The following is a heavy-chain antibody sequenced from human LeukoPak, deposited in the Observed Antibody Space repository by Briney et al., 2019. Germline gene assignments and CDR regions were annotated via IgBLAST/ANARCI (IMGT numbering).Heavy chain of an antibody. CDR2: INKDGSEK. D-gene: IGHD2-8*02. Sequence: HAGGSLRLSCAVSRFTFSDYWMRWVRQAPGKGLEWVAAINKDGSEKQYVGSVKGRFTISRDNAKNSVYLQMTSLGAEDTAVYYCATYSQHFGAPGGADYWGLGTLVTVSS. J-gene: IGHJ4*02. V-gene: IGHV3-7*01. CDR1: RFTFSDYW. CDR3: ATYSQHFGAPGGADY.